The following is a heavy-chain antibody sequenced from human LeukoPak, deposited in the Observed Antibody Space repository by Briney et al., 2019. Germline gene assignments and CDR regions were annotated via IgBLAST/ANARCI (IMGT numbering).Heavy chain of an antibody. V-gene: IGHV3-23*01. J-gene: IGHJ4*02. Sequence: GGSLRLSCAASGFTSMNYAMNWVRQAPGKGLEWVSVLIGSSGSTDYAGSVKGRFTISRDTSKNTVFLQMNSLRAEDTAIYYCAKGAYDYIEMGYFDSWGQGSLVTVSS. CDR2: LIGSSGST. CDR3: AKGAYDYIEMGYFDS. CDR1: GFTSMNYA. D-gene: IGHD5-12*01.